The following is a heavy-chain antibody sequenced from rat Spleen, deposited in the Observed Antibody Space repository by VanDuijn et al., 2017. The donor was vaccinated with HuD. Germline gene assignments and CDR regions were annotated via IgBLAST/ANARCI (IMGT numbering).Heavy chain of an antibody. D-gene: IGHD1-12*02. J-gene: IGHJ2*01. CDR2: INSAGST. V-gene: IGHV3-3*01. CDR3: AIITMMANPPFDY. Sequence: EVQLQESGPGLVKPSQSLSLTCSVTGYSITSSYRWNWIRKFPGNKLEWMGYINSAGSTNYNPSLKSRISITRDTSKNQFFLQVNSVTTEDTATYYCAIITMMANPPFDYWGQGVMVTVSS. CDR1: GYSITSSYR.